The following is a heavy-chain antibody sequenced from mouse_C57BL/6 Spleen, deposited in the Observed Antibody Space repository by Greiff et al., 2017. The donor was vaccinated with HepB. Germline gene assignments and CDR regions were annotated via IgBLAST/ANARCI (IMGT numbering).Heavy chain of an antibody. Sequence: EVKLQESGPGLVKPSQSLSLTCSVTGYSITSGYYWNWIRQFPGNKLEWMGYISYDGSNNYNPSLKNRISITRDTSKNQFFLKLNSVTTEDTATYYCARDGRGDYAMDYWGQGTSVTVSS. J-gene: IGHJ4*01. CDR2: ISYDGSN. V-gene: IGHV3-6*01. CDR3: ARDGRGDYAMDY. CDR1: GYSITSGYY.